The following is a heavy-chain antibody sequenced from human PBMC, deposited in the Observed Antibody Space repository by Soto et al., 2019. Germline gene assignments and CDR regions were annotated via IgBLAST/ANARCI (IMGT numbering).Heavy chain of an antibody. CDR2: IYHSGST. D-gene: IGHD3-9*01. CDR3: ARRDWSGSTSHFSFDY. V-gene: IGHV4-4*02. Sequence: QVQLQESGPGLVQPSGTLSLTCAVSGGSIISSNWWNWVRQPPGKGLEWIGEIYHSGSTYYKPSLQRRVAMSVDTSKNQFSLKLTSATAADTAGYYCARRDWSGSTSHFSFDYWGQGVLVSVSS. CDR1: GGSIISSNW. J-gene: IGHJ4*02.